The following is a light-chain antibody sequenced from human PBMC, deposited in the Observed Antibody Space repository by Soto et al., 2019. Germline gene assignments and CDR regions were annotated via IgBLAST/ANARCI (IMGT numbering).Light chain of an antibody. Sequence: EIVVRQSPVTLSLSPGERGTLSCRASQSVNSDLAWYQQKPGQAPRLLIYGASTRATGIPASFSGSGSGTEFTLTISSLQADDFATYYCHQYNSYSPFGQGTKVDIK. CDR1: QSVNSD. J-gene: IGKJ1*01. V-gene: IGKV3-15*01. CDR2: GAS. CDR3: HQYNSYSP.